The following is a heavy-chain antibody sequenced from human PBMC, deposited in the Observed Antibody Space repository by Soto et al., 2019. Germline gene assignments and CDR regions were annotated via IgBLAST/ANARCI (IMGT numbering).Heavy chain of an antibody. D-gene: IGHD3-9*01. CDR3: ARDQTYYDILTGYYTGGYGMDV. CDR2: IIPILGTA. V-gene: IGHV1-69*13. J-gene: IGHJ6*02. Sequence: ASVKVSCKASVGTFSSYAISWVRQAPGQGLEWMGGIIPILGTANYAQKFQGRVTITADESTSTAYMELSSLRSEDTAVYYCARDQTYYDILTGYYTGGYGMDVWGQGTTVTVSS. CDR1: VGTFSSYA.